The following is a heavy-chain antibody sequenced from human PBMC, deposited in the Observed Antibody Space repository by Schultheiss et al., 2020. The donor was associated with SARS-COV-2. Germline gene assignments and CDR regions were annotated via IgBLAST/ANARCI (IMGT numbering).Heavy chain of an antibody. CDR2: INPNSGGT. D-gene: IGHD4-17*01. V-gene: IGHV1-2*02. CDR3: GRRGRGVTTYEAFDI. J-gene: IGHJ3*02. Sequence: ASVKVSCKASGYTFTGYYMHWVRQAPGQGLEWMGWINPNSGGTNYAQKFQGRVTMTRDTSISTAYMELSRLRSDDTAVYYCGRRGRGVTTYEAFDIWGQGTMVTVSS. CDR1: GYTFTGYY.